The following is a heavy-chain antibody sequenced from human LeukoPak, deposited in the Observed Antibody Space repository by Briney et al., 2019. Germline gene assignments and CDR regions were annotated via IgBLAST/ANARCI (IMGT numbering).Heavy chain of an antibody. J-gene: IGHJ5*02. V-gene: IGHV3-21*01. CDR1: GFAFSSYS. CDR2: ISSTSSYI. CDR3: ARDAIAVAGWFDP. D-gene: IGHD6-19*01. Sequence: GGSLRLSCAASGFAFSSYSMNWVRQAPGKGLEWVSSISSTSSYIYYADSVKGRFTVSRDNAKNSLYLQMNSLRVEDTAVYYCARDAIAVAGWFDPWGQGTLVTVSS.